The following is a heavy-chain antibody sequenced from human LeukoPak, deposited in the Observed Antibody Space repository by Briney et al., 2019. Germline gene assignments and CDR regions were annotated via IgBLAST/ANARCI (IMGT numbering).Heavy chain of an antibody. D-gene: IGHD2-21*01. V-gene: IGHV3-23*01. J-gene: IGHJ5*02. CDR3: ARVRVFAKLSVVRPREVNCFDP. CDR2: ISGSGGRT. Sequence: GGSLRLSCAASGFTFSSYAMSWVRQAPGKGLEWISSISGSGGRTYYADSVKGRFTISRDNAKNSLYLQMNSLRAEDTAVYYCARVRVFAKLSVVRPREVNCFDPWGQGTLVTVSS. CDR1: GFTFSSYA.